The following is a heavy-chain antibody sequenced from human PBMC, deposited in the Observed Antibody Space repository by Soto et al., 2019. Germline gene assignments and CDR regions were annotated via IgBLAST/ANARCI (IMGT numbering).Heavy chain of an antibody. J-gene: IGHJ6*02. Sequence: GGSLRLSCTASGFTFGDYAMSWFRQAPGKGLEWVGFIRSKAYGGTTEYAASVKGRFTISRDDSKSIAYLQMNSLKTEDTAVYYCTRRYYYDSSGYYYDGMDVWGQGTTVTVSS. CDR1: GFTFGDYA. CDR3: TRRYYYDSSGYYYDGMDV. D-gene: IGHD3-22*01. V-gene: IGHV3-49*03. CDR2: IRSKAYGGTT.